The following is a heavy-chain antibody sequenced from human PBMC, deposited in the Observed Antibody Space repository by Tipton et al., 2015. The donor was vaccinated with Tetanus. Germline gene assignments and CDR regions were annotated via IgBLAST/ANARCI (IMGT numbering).Heavy chain of an antibody. CDR1: GYRFSSYW. CDR2: IYPGDSDT. CDR3: VRQFGYYGSSGAFDV. D-gene: IGHD6-6*01. V-gene: IGHV5-51*01. J-gene: IGHJ3*01. Sequence: QLVQSGAEVKEAGESLRISCKASGYRFSSYWIARVRQMPGKGLEWVGLIYPGDSDTKISPSFRGQVTFSVDKSINTVYLQWDSLQTSDTAMYYCVRQFGYYGSSGAFDVWGQGTFVTV.